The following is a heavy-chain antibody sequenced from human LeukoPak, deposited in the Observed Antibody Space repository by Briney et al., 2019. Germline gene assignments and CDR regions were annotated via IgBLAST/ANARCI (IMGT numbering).Heavy chain of an antibody. V-gene: IGHV3-23*01. D-gene: IGHD2-15*01. J-gene: IGHJ4*02. CDR1: GFTFSSYA. CDR3: AREGGGLPSIDY. Sequence: PGGSLRLSCAASGFTFSSYAMSWVRQAPGKGLEWVSAIGGSGGSTSYADSVKGRFTISRDNSKNTLYLQMNSLRAENTAVYYCAREGGGLPSIDYWGQGTLVTVSS. CDR2: IGGSGGST.